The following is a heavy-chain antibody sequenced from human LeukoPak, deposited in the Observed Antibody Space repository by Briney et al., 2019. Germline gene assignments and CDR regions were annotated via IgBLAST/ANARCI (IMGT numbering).Heavy chain of an antibody. CDR2: ISSSGST. CDR1: GDSISSGDYY. D-gene: IGHD3-22*01. CDR3: VRGPYSYDSSGAFDI. Sequence: SETLSLTCTVSGDSISSGDYYWSWIRQPAGKGLEWIGRISSSGSTNYNPSLKSRVTISVDTSKNQFSLKLSSVTDADTAVYFCVRGPYSYDSSGAFDIWGQGTMVTVSS. J-gene: IGHJ3*02. V-gene: IGHV4-61*02.